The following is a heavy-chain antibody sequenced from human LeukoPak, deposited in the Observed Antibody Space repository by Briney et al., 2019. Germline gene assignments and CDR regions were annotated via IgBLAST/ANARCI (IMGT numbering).Heavy chain of an antibody. V-gene: IGHV3-15*01. CDR2: IKSKTDVGTR. J-gene: IGHJ4*02. D-gene: IGHD3/OR15-3a*01. CDR3: AAGTGRSDFDY. CDR1: GFTFSDAW. Sequence: PGGSLTLSCAASGFTFSDAWMSWVRQAPGKGLEWVGRIKSKTDVGTRDFAALVKGRLIISRDDSKNTVYLQMASLKTEDTAVYYCAAGTGRSDFDYWGQGTLVTVSS.